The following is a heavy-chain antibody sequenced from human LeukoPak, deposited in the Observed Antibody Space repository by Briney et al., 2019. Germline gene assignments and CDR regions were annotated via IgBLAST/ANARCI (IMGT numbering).Heavy chain of an antibody. D-gene: IGHD3-10*01. Sequence: GGSLRLSCAAPGFTFSSYAMSWVRQAPGKGPEWVSAISGSGGSTYYADSVKGRFTISRDNSKNTLYLQMNSLRAEDTAVYYCAKAATVRGVIVYYFDYWGQGTLVTVSS. CDR3: AKAATVRGVIVYYFDY. CDR1: GFTFSSYA. J-gene: IGHJ4*02. CDR2: ISGSGGST. V-gene: IGHV3-23*01.